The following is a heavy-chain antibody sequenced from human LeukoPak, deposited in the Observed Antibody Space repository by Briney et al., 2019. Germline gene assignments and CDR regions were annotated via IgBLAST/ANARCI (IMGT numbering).Heavy chain of an antibody. CDR3: AKPLGVTMLGFDY. J-gene: IGHJ4*02. CDR1: GFTFNNYA. V-gene: IGHV3-23*01. Sequence: GGSLRLSCAGSGFTFNNYAMSWVRRAPRKGLEWVSTIMIGGDGKHYADSVKGRFSISRDNSNNTLYLQLDSLKAEDTAVYYCAKPLGVTMLGFDYWGQGTLVTVSS. D-gene: IGHD3-10*02. CDR2: IMIGGDGK.